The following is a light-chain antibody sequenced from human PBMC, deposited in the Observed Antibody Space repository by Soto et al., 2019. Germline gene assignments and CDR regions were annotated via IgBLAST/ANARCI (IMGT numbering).Light chain of an antibody. V-gene: IGLV3-1*01. CDR3: QAWDSSAEGVV. CDR1: KLGDKY. J-gene: IGLJ2*01. CDR2: EDI. Sequence: SYELTESPSVSVSPGQTASITCSGDKLGDKYVCWYQQKPGRSPVLVISEDIKRPSGIPERFSGSNSGNTATLTISGTQAMDEADYYCQAWDSSAEGVVFGGGTKLTVL.